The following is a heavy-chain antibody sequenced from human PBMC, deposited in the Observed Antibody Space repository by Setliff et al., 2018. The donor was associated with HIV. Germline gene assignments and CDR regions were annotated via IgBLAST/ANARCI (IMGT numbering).Heavy chain of an antibody. CDR3: ARADSSSWFFATFDI. V-gene: IGHV4-30-4*08. CDR1: GDSISSGRYF. CDR2: ISDSGNT. Sequence: SETLSLTCNVSGDSISSGRYFWTWIRQPPGKGLEWIGYISDSGNTYYNPSLKSRISISVDPSMNHFSLRMSSVTVADTAFYYCARADSSSWFFATFDIWGQGTMVTVSS. D-gene: IGHD6-13*01. J-gene: IGHJ3*02.